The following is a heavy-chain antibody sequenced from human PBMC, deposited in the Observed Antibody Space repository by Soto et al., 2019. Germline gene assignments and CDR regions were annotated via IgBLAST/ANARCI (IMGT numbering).Heavy chain of an antibody. Sequence: QVQLVQSGAEVKKPGSSVKVSCKASGGTFSSYTISWVRQAPGQGLEWMGRIIPILGIANYAQKFQGRVTITAEKSTSAAYMELSRLRSEDTAVYYCARDGEDVNDAFDIWGQGTMVTVSS. V-gene: IGHV1-69*08. CDR2: IIPILGIA. J-gene: IGHJ3*02. CDR3: ARDGEDVNDAFDI. D-gene: IGHD2-15*01. CDR1: GGTFSSYT.